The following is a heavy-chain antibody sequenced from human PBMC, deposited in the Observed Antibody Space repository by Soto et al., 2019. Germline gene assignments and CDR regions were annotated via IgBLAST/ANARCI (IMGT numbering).Heavy chain of an antibody. Sequence: SETLSLTCTVSGGSISSYYWSWIRQPPGKGLEWIGYIYYSGSTNYNPSLKSRVTISVDTSKNQFSLKLSSVTAADTAVYYCARRRYGADFDYWGQGTLVTVSS. V-gene: IGHV4-59*08. CDR2: IYYSGST. CDR3: ARRRYGADFDY. J-gene: IGHJ4*02. CDR1: GGSISSYY. D-gene: IGHD4-17*01.